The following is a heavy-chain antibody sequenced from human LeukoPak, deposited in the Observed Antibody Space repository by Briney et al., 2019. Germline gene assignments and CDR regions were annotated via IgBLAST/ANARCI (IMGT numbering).Heavy chain of an antibody. CDR3: ARLRRYNWNYGPLVDY. CDR1: GGSFSGYY. D-gene: IGHD1-7*01. V-gene: IGHV4-34*01. J-gene: IGHJ4*02. CDR2: INHSGST. Sequence: SETLSLTCAVYGGSFSGYYWSWIRQPPGKGLEWIGEINHSGSTNYNPSLKSRVTISVDTSKNQFSLKLSSVTAADTAVYYCARLRRYNWNYGPLVDYWGQGTLVTVSS.